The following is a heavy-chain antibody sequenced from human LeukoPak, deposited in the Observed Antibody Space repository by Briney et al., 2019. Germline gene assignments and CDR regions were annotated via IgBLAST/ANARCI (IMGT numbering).Heavy chain of an antibody. CDR2: INPNSGDT. CDR1: VYTFTGYY. Sequence: ASVKVSCKASVYTFTGYYMHWVRQAPGQGLEWMGWINPNSGDTNYPQKFQGRVTMTRDTSINIGYMELSRLRTDDTAVYLCAKNPYEYYFDYWGQGTLVTVSS. V-gene: IGHV1-2*02. J-gene: IGHJ4*02. CDR3: AKNPYEYYFDY. D-gene: IGHD5-12*01.